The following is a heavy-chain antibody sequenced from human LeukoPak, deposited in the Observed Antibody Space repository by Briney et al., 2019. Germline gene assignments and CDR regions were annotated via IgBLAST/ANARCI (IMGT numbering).Heavy chain of an antibody. CDR3: ARYYGSGSYSYGMDV. D-gene: IGHD3-10*01. J-gene: IGHJ6*02. CDR2: ISAYNGNT. CDR1: GYTFTSYG. Sequence: ASVRFSCKASGYTFTSYGISWVRQAPGQGLEWMGWISAYNGNTNYAQKLQGRVTMTTDTSTSTAYMELRSLRSDDTAVYYCARYYGSGSYSYGMDVWGQGTTVTVSS. V-gene: IGHV1-18*01.